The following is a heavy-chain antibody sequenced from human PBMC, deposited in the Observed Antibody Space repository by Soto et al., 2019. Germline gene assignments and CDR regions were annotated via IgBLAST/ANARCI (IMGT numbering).Heavy chain of an antibody. V-gene: IGHV3-21*01. D-gene: IGHD3-22*01. J-gene: IGHJ4*02. CDR1: GFTFSGYS. CDR3: AREADFASSGYVLDY. CDR2: VTSSPSSM. Sequence: GGSLRLSCAASGFTFSGYSMNWVRQAPGKGLEWVSSVTSSPSSMFYADSVKGRFTISRDDAKDSLFLQMNSLRADDTAVYYCAREADFASSGYVLDYWGLGTLVTVSS.